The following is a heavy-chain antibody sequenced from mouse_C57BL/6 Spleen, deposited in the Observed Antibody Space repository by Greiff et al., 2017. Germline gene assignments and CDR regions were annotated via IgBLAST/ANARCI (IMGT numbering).Heavy chain of an antibody. Sequence: VKLQESDAELVKPGASVKISCKVSGYTFTDHTIHWMKQRPEQGLEWIGYIYPRDGSTKYNEKFKGKATLTADKSSSTAYMQLNSLTSEDSAVYFCAKSSYYYGSSYVADYWGQGTTLTVSS. CDR1: GYTFTDHT. CDR3: AKSSYYYGSSYVADY. V-gene: IGHV1-78*01. J-gene: IGHJ2*01. CDR2: IYPRDGST. D-gene: IGHD1-1*01.